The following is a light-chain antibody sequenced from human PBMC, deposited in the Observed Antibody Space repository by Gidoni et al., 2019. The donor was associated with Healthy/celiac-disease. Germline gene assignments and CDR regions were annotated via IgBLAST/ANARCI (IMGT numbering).Light chain of an antibody. CDR3: QQRSNWPVVT. V-gene: IGKV3-11*01. Sequence: EIVLTQSPATLSLSPGERATLSCRASQSVSSYLAWYQQKPGQAPRLLIYDASNRATGIPARFSGSGSGTDFTLTISSLEPEDFAVYYCQQRSNWPVVTFGQXTKVEIK. J-gene: IGKJ1*01. CDR1: QSVSSY. CDR2: DAS.